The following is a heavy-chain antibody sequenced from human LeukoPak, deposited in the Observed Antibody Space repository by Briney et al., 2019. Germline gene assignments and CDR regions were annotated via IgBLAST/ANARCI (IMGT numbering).Heavy chain of an antibody. CDR2: IIPIFGTA. J-gene: IGHJ3*02. D-gene: IGHD3-22*01. CDR1: GAPFSSYA. V-gene: IGHV1-69*05. Sequence: SVKPSCKASGAPFSSYAISWVRQAPGQRLEWMGGIIPIFGTANYAQKFQGSVTITRDETTSTAYMELSCLRSEDTAVYYCAWGDYYDSSGYYRGAFDIWGQGTMVTVSS. CDR3: AWGDYYDSSGYYRGAFDI.